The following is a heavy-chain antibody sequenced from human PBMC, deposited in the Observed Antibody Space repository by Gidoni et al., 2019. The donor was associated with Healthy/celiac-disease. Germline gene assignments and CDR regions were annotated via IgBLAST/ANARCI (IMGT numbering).Heavy chain of an antibody. Sequence: EVQLVESGGGLVKPGGSLRLSCAASGFTFSSYSMNWVRQAPGKGLEWVSSISSSSSYIYYADSVKGRFTISRDNAKNSLYLQMNSLRAEDTAVYYCARLYSSSWYGDDYWGQGTLVTVSS. D-gene: IGHD6-13*01. CDR2: ISSSSSYI. V-gene: IGHV3-21*01. CDR3: ARLYSSSWYGDDY. CDR1: GFTFSSYS. J-gene: IGHJ4*02.